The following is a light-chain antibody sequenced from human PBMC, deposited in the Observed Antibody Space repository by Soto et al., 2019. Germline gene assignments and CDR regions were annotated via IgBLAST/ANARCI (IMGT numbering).Light chain of an antibody. CDR3: QQSYSTPPS. Sequence: DIQMTQSPSSLSASVGDRVTITCRASQSISSYLNWYQQKPGKAPKLLIYAASSLQSGVPSRSSGRGSVTDFTLTISSLQPEDFATYYCQQSYSTPPSFGQGTKLEIK. J-gene: IGKJ2*01. V-gene: IGKV1-39*01. CDR2: AAS. CDR1: QSISSY.